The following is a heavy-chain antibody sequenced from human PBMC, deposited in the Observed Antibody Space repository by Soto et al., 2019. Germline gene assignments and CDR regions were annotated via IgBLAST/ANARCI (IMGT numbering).Heavy chain of an antibody. Sequence: EVQLVESGGGFVKPGGSLLLSCAASGFTFSISWMSWVRQAPGKGLEWVARIKSNNDGGTTDHAAPVQGRFAISRADSKNTLYLQMTSLETEDTAVYYCVIYNYILRRARYRWAYWGQGALVTVSS. V-gene: IGHV3-15*01. CDR3: VIYNYILRRARYRWAY. J-gene: IGHJ4*01. CDR2: IKSNNDGGTT. D-gene: IGHD3-16*02. CDR1: GFTFSISW.